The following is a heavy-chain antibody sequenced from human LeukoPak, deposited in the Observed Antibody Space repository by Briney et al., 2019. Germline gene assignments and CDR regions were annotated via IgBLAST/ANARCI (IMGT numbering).Heavy chain of an antibody. V-gene: IGHV4-59*12. D-gene: IGHD3-10*01. CDR3: ARDSGTTGEVKFDP. CDR1: GGSISSYY. Sequence: SETLSLTCTVSGGSISSYYRSWIRQPPRKGLEWIGNIFYSGGTNYTPSLKSRVTMSVDTSKNQFSLKVTSVTAADTAVYYCARDSGTTGEVKFDPWGQGTLVTVSS. J-gene: IGHJ5*02. CDR2: IFYSGGT.